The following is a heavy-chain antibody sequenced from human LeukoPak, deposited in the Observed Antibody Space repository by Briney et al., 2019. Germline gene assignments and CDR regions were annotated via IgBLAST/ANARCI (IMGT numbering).Heavy chain of an antibody. Sequence: SETLSLTCTVSGGSISSGGYYWSWIRQHPGKGLEWIGYIYYSGSTYYNPSLKSRVTISVDTSKNQFSLKLSSVTAADTAVYYCARLKRELLVVNYYYYGMDVWGQGTTVTVSS. CDR2: IYYSGST. CDR1: GGSISSGGYY. D-gene: IGHD6-6*01. J-gene: IGHJ6*02. CDR3: ARLKRELLVVNYYYYGMDV. V-gene: IGHV4-31*03.